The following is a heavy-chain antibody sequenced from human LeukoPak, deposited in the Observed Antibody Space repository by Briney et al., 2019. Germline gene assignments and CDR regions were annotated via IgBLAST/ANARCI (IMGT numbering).Heavy chain of an antibody. J-gene: IGHJ4*02. V-gene: IGHV4-39*07. D-gene: IGHD5-18*01. CDR1: GGSISSSSYY. Sequence: PSETLSLTCTVSGGSISSSSYYWGWIRQPPGKGLEWIGSIYYSGSTYYNPSLKSRVTISVDTSKNQFSLKLSSVTAADTAVYYCARAYSYGPKGYFDYWGQGTLVTVSS. CDR2: IYYSGST. CDR3: ARAYSYGPKGYFDY.